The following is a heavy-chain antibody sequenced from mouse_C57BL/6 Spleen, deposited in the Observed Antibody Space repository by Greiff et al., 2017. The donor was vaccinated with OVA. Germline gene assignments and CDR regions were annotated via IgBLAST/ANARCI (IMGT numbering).Heavy chain of an antibody. CDR2: IHPNSGST. D-gene: IGHD3-2*02. Sequence: QVQLQQPGAELVKPGASVKLSCKASGYTFTSYWMHWVKQRPGQGLEWIGMIHPNSGSTNYNEKFKSKATLTVDKSSSTAYMQLSSLTSEDSAVYYCAREGSSGYVNYWGQGTTLTVSS. CDR1: GYTFTSYW. J-gene: IGHJ2*01. V-gene: IGHV1-64*01. CDR3: AREGSSGYVNY.